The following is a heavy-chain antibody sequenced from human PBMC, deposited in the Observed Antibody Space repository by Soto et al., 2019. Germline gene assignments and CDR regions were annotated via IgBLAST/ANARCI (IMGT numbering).Heavy chain of an antibody. J-gene: IGHJ4*02. CDR2: IYPDDSDT. Sequence: GESLKISCKGSGYNFSTYWIAWVRQMPGKGLEWMGIIYPDDSDTRYSPSFKGQVTMSADKSISTAYLQWSSLKASDTALYYCARQQSAVVTAQSVHWGQGPLVTVSS. D-gene: IGHD5-18*01. V-gene: IGHV5-51*01. CDR1: GYNFSTYW. CDR3: ARQQSAVVTAQSVH.